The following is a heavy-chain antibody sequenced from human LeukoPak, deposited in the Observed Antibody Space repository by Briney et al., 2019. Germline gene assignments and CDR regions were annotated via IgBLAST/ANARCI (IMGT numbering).Heavy chain of an antibody. Sequence: ASVKVSCKASGYTFTSYYMHWVRQAPGQGLEWMGIINPSGGSTSYAQKFQGRVTMTTDTSTSTAYMELRSLRSDDTAVYYCARGRGVLLWVFDYWGQGTLVTVSS. CDR1: GYTFTSYY. CDR2: INPSGGST. J-gene: IGHJ4*02. V-gene: IGHV1-46*01. CDR3: ARGRGVLLWVFDY. D-gene: IGHD3-10*01.